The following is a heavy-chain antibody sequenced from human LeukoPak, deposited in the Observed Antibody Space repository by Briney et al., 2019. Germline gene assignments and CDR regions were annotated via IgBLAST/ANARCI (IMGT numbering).Heavy chain of an antibody. Sequence: GGSLRLSCVASGFTFYSYYIHWVRQTPGKGLEWVAIISYDGSSKYYADSVRGRFTISRDNPKDTLYLQMDRLRTEDTAVYYCAKGGGFGRGRQYYFGLDDWGQGTTVTVSS. J-gene: IGHJ6*02. CDR3: AKGGGFGRGRQYYFGLDD. CDR1: GFTFYSYY. V-gene: IGHV3-30*18. D-gene: IGHD3-10*01. CDR2: ISYDGSSK.